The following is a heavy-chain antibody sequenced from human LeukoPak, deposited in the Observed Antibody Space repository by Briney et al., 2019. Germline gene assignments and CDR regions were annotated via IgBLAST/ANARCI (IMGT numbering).Heavy chain of an antibody. J-gene: IGHJ4*02. CDR2: IKQDGSEK. V-gene: IGHV3-7*01. CDR1: GFTFSSYE. Sequence: GGSLRLSCAASGFTFSSYEMNWVRQAPAKGREGVANIKQDGSEKYYVDSVKGRFTISRDNAKNSLYLQMNSLTAEDTAVYYCARIGFYSSWYFDYWGQGTLVTVSS. D-gene: IGHD6-6*01. CDR3: ARIGFYSSWYFDY.